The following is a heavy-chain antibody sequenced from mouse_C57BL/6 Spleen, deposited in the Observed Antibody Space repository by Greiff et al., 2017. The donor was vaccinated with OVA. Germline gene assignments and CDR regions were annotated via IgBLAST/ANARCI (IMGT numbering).Heavy chain of an antibody. Sequence: QVQLQQSGAELVRPGASVTLSCKASGYTFTDYEMHWVKQTPVHGLEWIGAIDPETGGTAYNQKFKGKAILTADKSSSTAYMELRSLTSEDSAVYYCTRRSRFYAMDYWGQGTSVTVSS. CDR3: TRRSRFYAMDY. V-gene: IGHV1-15*01. CDR2: IDPETGGT. CDR1: GYTFTDYE. J-gene: IGHJ4*01.